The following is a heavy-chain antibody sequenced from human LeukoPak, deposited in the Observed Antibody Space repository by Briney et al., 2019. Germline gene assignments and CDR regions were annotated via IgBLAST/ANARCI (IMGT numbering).Heavy chain of an antibody. Sequence: SETLSLTCTVSGDSISSYYWSWIRQPPGKGLEWIGYIYYSGSTYYNPSLKSRVTISVDTSKNQFSLKLSSVTAADTAVYYCARQYYYDTTWGYWGQGTLVTVSS. D-gene: IGHD3-22*01. V-gene: IGHV4-59*08. J-gene: IGHJ4*02. CDR3: ARQYYYDTTWGY. CDR1: GDSISSYY. CDR2: IYYSGST.